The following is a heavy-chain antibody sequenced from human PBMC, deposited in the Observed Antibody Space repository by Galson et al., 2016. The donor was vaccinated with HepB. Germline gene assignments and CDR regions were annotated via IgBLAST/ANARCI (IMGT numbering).Heavy chain of an antibody. CDR2: IQSSGST. V-gene: IGHV4-61*02. CDR1: GGSINSGSYY. D-gene: IGHD6-13*01. Sequence: TLSLTCTVSGGSINSGSYYWTWIRQPAGKGLEWIGRIQSSGSTNYNPSLNTRVSISLDTSKSQFSLKLSPVTAADTAVYYCLRQPYTSSSWDSMEWGQGTLVTVSS. CDR3: LRQPYTSSSWDSME. J-gene: IGHJ4*02.